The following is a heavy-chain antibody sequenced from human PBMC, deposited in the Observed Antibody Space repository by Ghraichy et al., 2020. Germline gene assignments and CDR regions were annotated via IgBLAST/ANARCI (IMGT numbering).Heavy chain of an antibody. CDR3: AKSLSRDGYNYWVQH. Sequence: GGSLRLSCAASGFTFSSYAMSWVRQAPGKGLEWVSAISGSGGSTYYADSVKGRFTISRDNSKNTLYLQMNSLRAEDTAVYYCAKSLSRDGYNYWVQHWGQGTLVTVSS. CDR1: GFTFSSYA. J-gene: IGHJ1*01. V-gene: IGHV3-23*01. CDR2: ISGSGGST. D-gene: IGHD5-24*01.